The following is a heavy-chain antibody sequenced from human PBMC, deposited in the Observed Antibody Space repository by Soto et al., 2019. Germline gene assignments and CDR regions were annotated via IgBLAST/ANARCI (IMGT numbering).Heavy chain of an antibody. CDR2: ISGSGGST. V-gene: IGHV3-23*01. J-gene: IGHJ4*02. CDR3: AKDQGDYDFWSGYYIDY. D-gene: IGHD3-3*01. CDR1: GFTFSSYA. Sequence: EVQLLESGGGLVQPGGSLRLSCAASGFTFSSYAMSWVRQAPGKGLEWVSAISGSGGSTYYADSVKGRFTISRDNPKNTLYLQMNSLRAEDTAVYYCAKDQGDYDFWSGYYIDYWGQGTLVTVSS.